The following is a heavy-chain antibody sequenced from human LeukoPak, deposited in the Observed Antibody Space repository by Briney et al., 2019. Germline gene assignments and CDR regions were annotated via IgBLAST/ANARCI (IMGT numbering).Heavy chain of an antibody. D-gene: IGHD1-26*01. V-gene: IGHV1-18*01. CDR2: INTYNGDT. J-gene: IGHJ4*02. CDR1: GSTFTSCG. CDR3: VRDPGEQLAIDPHFDF. Sequence: ASATLSRTASGSTFTSCGISWVRHAPGQGLEWMGWINTYNGDTSYAQNLQGRVTITSDTATTNVYVELRGLRSEDTATYFCVRDPGEQLAIDPHFDFWGQGSLVIVSS.